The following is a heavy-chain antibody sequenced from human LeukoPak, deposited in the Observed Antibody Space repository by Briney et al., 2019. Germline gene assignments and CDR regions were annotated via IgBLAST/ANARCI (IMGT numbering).Heavy chain of an antibody. CDR1: GFTFGDYA. J-gene: IGHJ5*02. CDR2: ISSKADGGTT. CDR3: TRDAFSGSYSSVFWFDP. V-gene: IGHV3-49*04. Sequence: GGSLRLSCTASGFTFGDYAMSRVRQAPGKGLEWVGFISSKADGGTTEYAAYVKGRFTISRDDSKSIAYLQMNSLKTEDTAVYYCTRDAFSGSYSSVFWFDPWGQGTLVTVSS. D-gene: IGHD1-26*01.